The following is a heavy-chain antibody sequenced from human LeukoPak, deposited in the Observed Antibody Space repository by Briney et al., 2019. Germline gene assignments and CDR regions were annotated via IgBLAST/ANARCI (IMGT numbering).Heavy chain of an antibody. CDR1: GGSSSGYY. D-gene: IGHD3-10*01. CDR2: INHSGST. Sequence: SETLSLTCAVYGGSSSGYYWSWIRQPPGKGLEWIGEINHSGSTNYNPSLKSRVTISVDTSKNQFSLKLSSVTAADTAVYYCARRRVGSSCFDYWGQGTLVTVSS. CDR3: ARRRVGSSCFDY. J-gene: IGHJ4*02. V-gene: IGHV4-34*01.